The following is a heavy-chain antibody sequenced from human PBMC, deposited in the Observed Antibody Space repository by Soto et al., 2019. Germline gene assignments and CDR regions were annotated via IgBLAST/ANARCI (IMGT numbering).Heavy chain of an antibody. D-gene: IGHD3-3*01. J-gene: IGHJ4*02. CDR3: AKDHYDFWSGYLPDY. CDR2: ISWNSGSI. CDR1: GFTFDDYA. Sequence: PGGSLRLSCAASGFTFDDYAMHWVRQAPGEGLEWVSGISWNSGSIGYADSVKGRFTIPRDNAKNSLYLQMNSLRAEDTALYYCAKDHYDFWSGYLPDYWGQGTLVTVSS. V-gene: IGHV3-9*01.